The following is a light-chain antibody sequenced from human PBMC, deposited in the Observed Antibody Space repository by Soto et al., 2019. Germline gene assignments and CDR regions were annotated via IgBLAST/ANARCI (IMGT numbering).Light chain of an antibody. J-gene: IGKJ4*01. CDR2: AAS. Sequence: DLQMTQSPSSLSASVGDRVTITCRASQSISSYLNWYQQKPAKAPKLLIYAASSLQSRVPSRFSGGGSGTDFTLSISSLRPEDFATYYCQQSYSTPPHTFGGETEVEIK. CDR3: QQSYSTPPHT. CDR1: QSISSY. V-gene: IGKV1-39*01.